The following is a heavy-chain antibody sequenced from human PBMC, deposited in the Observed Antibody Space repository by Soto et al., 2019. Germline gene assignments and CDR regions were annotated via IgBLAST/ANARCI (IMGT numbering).Heavy chain of an antibody. CDR3: ATQEVGGSYVYTFDP. CDR1: GDSIRSSSY. Sequence: SETLSLTCTVSGDSIRSSSYWGWIRQPPGKGLEWIGSIYSTGNTYYNPSLNSQVTISVDTSKNQFSLKLSSVTAADTAVYYCATQEVGGSYVYTFDPWGQGTLVTVSS. V-gene: IGHV4-39*01. D-gene: IGHD1-26*01. CDR2: IYSTGNT. J-gene: IGHJ5*02.